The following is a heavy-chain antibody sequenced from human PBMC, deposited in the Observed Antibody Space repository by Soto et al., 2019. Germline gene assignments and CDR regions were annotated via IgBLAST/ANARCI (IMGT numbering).Heavy chain of an antibody. V-gene: IGHV4-31*03. CDR2: IYYSGST. J-gene: IGHJ5*02. CDR3: AREKRSGYVYGWVHWFDP. Sequence: SDTLSLTCTVSGGSISSGGYYWSWIRQHPGKGLEWIGYIYYSGSTYYNPSLKSRVTISVDTSKNQFSLKLSSVTAADTAVYYCAREKRSGYVYGWVHWFDPWGQGTLVTVSS. D-gene: IGHD5-12*01. CDR1: GGSISSGGYY.